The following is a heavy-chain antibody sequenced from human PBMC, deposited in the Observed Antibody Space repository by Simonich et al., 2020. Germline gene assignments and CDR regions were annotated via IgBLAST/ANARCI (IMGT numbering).Heavy chain of an antibody. D-gene: IGHD3-22*01. CDR2: ISGSGGST. CDR1: GFTFSSYA. Sequence: GGGLVQPGGSLSLSCAASGFTFSSYAMSWVRKAPGKGLEWVSAISGSGGSTYYADSVKGRFYISRDNSKNTLYLQMNSLRAEDTAVYYCAKDLGERITMIVVVIDAFDIWGQGTMVTVSS. J-gene: IGHJ3*02. V-gene: IGHV3-23*01. CDR3: AKDLGERITMIVVVIDAFDI.